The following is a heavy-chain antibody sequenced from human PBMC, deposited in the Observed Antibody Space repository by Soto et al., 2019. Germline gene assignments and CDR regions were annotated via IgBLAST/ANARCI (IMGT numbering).Heavy chain of an antibody. CDR1: GFTFSSYA. CDR3: ARGGSYFAY. CDR2: ISYDGSNK. Sequence: GGSLRLSCAASGFTFSSYAMHVVRQAPGKGLECVAVISYDGSNKYYADSVKGRFNISRDNSKNTLYLQMNSLRAEDTAVYYCARGGSYFAYWGQGTLVTVS. V-gene: IGHV3-30-3*01. J-gene: IGHJ4*02. D-gene: IGHD1-26*01.